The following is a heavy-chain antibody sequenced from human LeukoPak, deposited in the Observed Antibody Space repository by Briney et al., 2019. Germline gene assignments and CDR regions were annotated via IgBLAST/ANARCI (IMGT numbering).Heavy chain of an antibody. Sequence: SETLSLTCAVYGGSFSGYDWSWIRQPPGQGLEWIGEINHSGSTSYKPSPTRRVTLSVDTSKDKFSLKLSSVTAADTAVYYCARAPGYYYYYYYMDVWGKGTTVTVSS. J-gene: IGHJ6*03. CDR2: INHSGST. V-gene: IGHV4-34*01. D-gene: IGHD3-9*01. CDR3: ARAPGYYYYYYYMDV. CDR1: GGSFSGYD.